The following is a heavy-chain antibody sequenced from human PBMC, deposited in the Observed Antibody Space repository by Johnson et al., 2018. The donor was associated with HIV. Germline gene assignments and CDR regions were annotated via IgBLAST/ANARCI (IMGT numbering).Heavy chain of an antibody. CDR1: GFTFDDYT. CDR3: ARGDVGAFDI. V-gene: IGHV3-43*01. J-gene: IGHJ3*02. D-gene: IGHD1-26*01. Sequence: EVQLVESGGGLVQPGGSLRLSCAASGFTFDDYTMHWVRQAPGKGLEWVSLISWDGGSTYYADSLKGRFTISRDNAKNSLYLQMNSLRAEDTAVFHCARGDVGAFDIWGQGTMVTVSS. CDR2: ISWDGGST.